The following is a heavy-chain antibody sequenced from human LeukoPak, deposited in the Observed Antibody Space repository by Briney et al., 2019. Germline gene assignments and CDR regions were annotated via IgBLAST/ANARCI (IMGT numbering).Heavy chain of an antibody. V-gene: IGHV4-59*12. CDR3: ARAGLLWFGELFPYGMDV. CDR2: IYYTGTT. Sequence: SETLSLTCSVSGGSISTYYWSWIRQPPGKGLEWIGYIYYTGTTNYNPSLRSRVTMSVDTSKNQFSLKLSSVTAADTAVYYCARAGLLWFGELFPYGMDVWGQGTTVTVSS. CDR1: GGSISTYY. J-gene: IGHJ6*02. D-gene: IGHD3-10*01.